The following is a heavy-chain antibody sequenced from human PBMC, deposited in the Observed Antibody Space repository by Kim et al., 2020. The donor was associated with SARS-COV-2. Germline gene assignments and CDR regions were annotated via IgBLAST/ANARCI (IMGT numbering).Heavy chain of an antibody. J-gene: IGHJ4*02. CDR2: IIPILGIA. CDR1: GGTFSSYA. Sequence: SVKVSCKASGGTFSSYAISWVRQAPGQGLEWMGRIIPILGIANYAQKFQGRVTITADKSTSTAYMELSSLRSEDTVVYYCARGGITIFGVVRGYFDYWGQGTLVTVSS. CDR3: ARGGITIFGVVRGYFDY. D-gene: IGHD3-3*01. V-gene: IGHV1-69*04.